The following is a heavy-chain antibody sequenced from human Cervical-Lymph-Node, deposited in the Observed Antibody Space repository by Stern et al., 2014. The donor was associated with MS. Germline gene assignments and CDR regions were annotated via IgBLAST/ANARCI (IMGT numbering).Heavy chain of an antibody. CDR1: GFTFSIYA. J-gene: IGHJ4*02. CDR2: ISYDGSNQ. D-gene: IGHD3-10*01. Sequence: VKLVESGGGVVQPGGALRLSCAASGFTFSIYAMHWVRQAPGKGLGWVAVISYDGSNQYYADSVKGRFTIYRVNSKNSLYRHMHSLRTEDTAVYYCARDAGGYYWGQGALVTVSS. CDR3: ARDAGGYY. V-gene: IGHV3-30-3*01.